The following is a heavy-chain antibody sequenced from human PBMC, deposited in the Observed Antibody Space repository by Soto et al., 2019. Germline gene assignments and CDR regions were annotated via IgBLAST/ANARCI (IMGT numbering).Heavy chain of an antibody. Sequence: PGESLKISCTGVGYSFTSYWIGWVRQMPVEGLEWMGIIYPGDSDTRYSPSFQGQVTISADKSITTAYLQWSSLKASDTAMYYCARGYCTTTICDPWFDPWGQGTLVTVSS. CDR1: GYSFTSYW. J-gene: IGHJ5*02. CDR3: ARGYCTTTICDPWFDP. CDR2: IYPGDSDT. V-gene: IGHV5-51*01. D-gene: IGHD2-2*01.